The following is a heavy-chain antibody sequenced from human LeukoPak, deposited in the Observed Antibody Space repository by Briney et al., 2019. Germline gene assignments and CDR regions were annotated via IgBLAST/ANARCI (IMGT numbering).Heavy chain of an antibody. CDR3: AKDRSPPYYYYMDL. J-gene: IGHJ6*03. Sequence: GGSLRLSCAASGFTFDDYAMHWVRQAPGKGLEGVSGISWNSGSIGYADSVKGRFTISRDNAKNSLYLQMNSLRAEDTALYYCAKDRSPPYYYYMDLWGKGTTVSVFS. CDR2: ISWNSGSI. V-gene: IGHV3-9*01. CDR1: GFTFDDYA.